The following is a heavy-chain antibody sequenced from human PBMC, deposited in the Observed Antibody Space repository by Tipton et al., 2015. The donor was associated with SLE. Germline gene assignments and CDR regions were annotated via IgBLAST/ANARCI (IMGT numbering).Heavy chain of an antibody. CDR2: ISGSGTTI. CDR3: ARVGWEVDDAFDI. Sequence: SLRLSCAASGFTFSTYEMNWVRQAPGKGLEWVSYISGSGTTIYYADSVKGRFIISRDNAKNSLYLQMNSLRAEDTAIYYCARVGWEVDDAFDIWGQGTMVTVSS. J-gene: IGHJ3*02. V-gene: IGHV3-48*03. CDR1: GFTFSTYE. D-gene: IGHD1-26*01.